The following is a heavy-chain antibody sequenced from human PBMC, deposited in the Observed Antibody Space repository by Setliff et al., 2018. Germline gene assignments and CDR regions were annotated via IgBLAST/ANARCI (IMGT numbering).Heavy chain of an antibody. CDR1: GFSFSNYW. CDR3: ARDGGEY. Sequence: GESLKISCAASGFSFSNYWMSWVRQAPGKWLEWVANIKQDGSEKYYVDSVKGRFTISRYNAKNSLYLQMNSLRAEDTAVYYCARDGGEYWGQGTLVTVSS. D-gene: IGHD3-16*01. CDR2: IKQDGSEK. J-gene: IGHJ4*02. V-gene: IGHV3-7*01.